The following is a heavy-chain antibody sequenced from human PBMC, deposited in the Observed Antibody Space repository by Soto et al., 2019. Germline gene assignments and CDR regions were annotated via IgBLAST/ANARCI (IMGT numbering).Heavy chain of an antibody. V-gene: IGHV5-10-1*01. CDR3: ARRYIAARPDYYYYGMDV. J-gene: IGHJ6*02. CDR2: IDSSDSYT. CDR1: GYSFTSYW. Sequence: GESLKISCKGSGYSFTSYWISWVRQMPGKGLEWMGRIDSSDSYTNYSPSFQGHVTISADKSISTAYLQWSSLKASDTAMYYCARRYIAARPDYYYYGMDVWGQGTTVTVSS. D-gene: IGHD6-6*01.